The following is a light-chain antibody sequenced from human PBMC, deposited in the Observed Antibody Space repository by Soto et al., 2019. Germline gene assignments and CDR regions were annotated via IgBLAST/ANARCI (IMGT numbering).Light chain of an antibody. V-gene: IGKV1-39*01. Sequence: DIQMTQSPSSLSASVGDSVIITCRTSQSISKYLNWYQHKPGKAPKVXXSAASNLQSGVPSRFSGSGSGTVLTLTISSLQPEDFATYFCQQSYTLSTLTFGGGTKVDIK. CDR2: AAS. CDR1: QSISKY. J-gene: IGKJ4*01. CDR3: QQSYTLSTLT.